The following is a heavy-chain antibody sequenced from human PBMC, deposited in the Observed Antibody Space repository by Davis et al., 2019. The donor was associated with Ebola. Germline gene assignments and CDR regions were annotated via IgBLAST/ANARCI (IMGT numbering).Heavy chain of an antibody. CDR1: GFTFSTYN. CDR2: ITTSSTTM. CDR3: ARDLEVGQWLVLASFDY. D-gene: IGHD6-19*01. Sequence: GESLKISCAASGFTFSTYNMNWVRQAPGKGLEWVSYITTSSTTMYYVDSVKGRFTISRDNAKNSLYLQMNSLRDEDTAVYYCARDLEVGQWLVLASFDYWGQGTLVTVSS. V-gene: IGHV3-48*02. J-gene: IGHJ4*02.